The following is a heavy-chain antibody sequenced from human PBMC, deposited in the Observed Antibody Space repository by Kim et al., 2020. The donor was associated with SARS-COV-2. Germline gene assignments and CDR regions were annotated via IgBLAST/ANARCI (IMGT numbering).Heavy chain of an antibody. V-gene: IGHV3-30*07. J-gene: IGHJ6*02. D-gene: IGHD4-17*01. Sequence: GRFTISRENSKNTLYLQRNSLRAEDTAVYYCARDDNDYGDNYYYYGMDVWGQGTTVTVSS. CDR3: ARDDNDYGDNYYYYGMDV.